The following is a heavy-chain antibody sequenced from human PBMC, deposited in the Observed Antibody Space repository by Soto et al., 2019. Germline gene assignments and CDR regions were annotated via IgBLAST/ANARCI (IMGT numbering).Heavy chain of an antibody. CDR3: AKVVFKSGQTEDF. CDR1: GFTFSIYA. J-gene: IGHJ4*02. CDR2: ISGSGDTT. V-gene: IGHV3-23*01. D-gene: IGHD2-15*01. Sequence: GGSLRVSCVASGFTFSIYAMSWVRQAPGKGLEWVSSISGSGDTTNYAASVKGRFTISRDNSKNTLFLQMNSLRAEDTAVYFCAKVVFKSGQTEDFWGPGTLVTVSS.